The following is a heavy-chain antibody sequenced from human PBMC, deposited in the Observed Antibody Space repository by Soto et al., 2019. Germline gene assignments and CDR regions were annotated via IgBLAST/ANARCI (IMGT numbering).Heavy chain of an antibody. Sequence: QVQLVQSGAEVKKPGASVKVSCKASGYTFTSYDLNWVRQAPGQGLEWMGWMNPNSGSTGYAQKFQGKVTMTRNTSISTAYTELSSLSSEDPAVYYCAMMGYYHYYGMDVWGQGTAVTVSS. V-gene: IGHV1-8*01. CDR3: AMMGYYHYYGMDV. CDR1: GYTFTSYD. CDR2: MNPNSGST. J-gene: IGHJ6*02.